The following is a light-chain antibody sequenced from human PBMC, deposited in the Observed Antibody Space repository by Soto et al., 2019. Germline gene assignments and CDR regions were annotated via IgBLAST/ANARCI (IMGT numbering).Light chain of an antibody. CDR2: SAS. J-gene: IGKJ2*01. CDR3: QQYIHGYT. V-gene: IGKV3-15*01. CDR1: HNVSTS. Sequence: EVVMTQSPATLSVFPGERVTLSCRASHNVSTSLAWYQQKPGQAPRLLIYSASTRATDIPARFSGSGSGTEFTLTISSLESEDFAVYYCQQYIHGYTFGQGTKLEIK.